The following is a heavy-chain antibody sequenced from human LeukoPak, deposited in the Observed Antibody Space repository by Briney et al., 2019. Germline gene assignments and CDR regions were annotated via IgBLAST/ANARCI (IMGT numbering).Heavy chain of an antibody. CDR2: INHSGST. CDR3: AGGPSVRYYAGSGYYYFDY. D-gene: IGHD3-22*01. CDR1: GGSFGGYY. Sequence: SETLSLTCAVYGGSFGGYYWTWIRQSPGKGLEWIGEINHSGSTNYNPSLKSRVTISLDTSTDQFSLKLSSVTAADTALYFCAGGPSVRYYAGSGYYYFDYWGQGTLVTVSS. J-gene: IGHJ4*02. V-gene: IGHV4-34*01.